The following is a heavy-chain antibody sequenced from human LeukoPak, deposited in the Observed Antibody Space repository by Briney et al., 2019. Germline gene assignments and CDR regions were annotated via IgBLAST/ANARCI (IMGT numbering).Heavy chain of an antibody. CDR1: GFTFSNYW. Sequence: GGSLRLSCAASGFTFSNYWMTWVRQAPGKGPEWVANIKQDGSERDYVDSVKGRFTIARDNSKNSLYLQMTSLRGEDTAVYYCASRAGKPGNTPWCFDYWGQGALVTVSS. J-gene: IGHJ4*02. V-gene: IGHV3-7*01. CDR3: ASRAGKPGNTPWCFDY. D-gene: IGHD1-7*01. CDR2: IKQDGSER.